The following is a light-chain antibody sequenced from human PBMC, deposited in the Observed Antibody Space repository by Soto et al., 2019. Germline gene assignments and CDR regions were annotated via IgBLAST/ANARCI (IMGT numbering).Light chain of an antibody. V-gene: IGKV1-39*01. CDR1: QSISSH. CDR2: AAS. Sequence: DIQMTQSPSSLSASVGDRVTITCRASQSISSHLNWYQQKPGKAPKLLIYAASSFPSAAPSRFSGGGSGTDYTLTISSLQPEDFATYYCQQSYNTPRTFGQGTKLEIK. J-gene: IGKJ2*01. CDR3: QQSYNTPRT.